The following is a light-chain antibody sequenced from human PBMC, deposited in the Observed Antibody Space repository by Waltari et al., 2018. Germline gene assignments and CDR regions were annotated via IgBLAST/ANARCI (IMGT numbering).Light chain of an antibody. CDR2: EVT. J-gene: IGLJ3*02. CDR3: CSYAGSNTVM. V-gene: IGLV2-23*02. CDR1: SHDVWSYNL. Sequence: SALTQPAPVSGFPGQSITISCIRSSHDVWSYNLFPWYQQHPGKVPKLMIYEVTKRPSGVSNRFSGSKSGNTASLTISGLQADDEGNYYCCSYAGSNTVMFGGGTKLTVL.